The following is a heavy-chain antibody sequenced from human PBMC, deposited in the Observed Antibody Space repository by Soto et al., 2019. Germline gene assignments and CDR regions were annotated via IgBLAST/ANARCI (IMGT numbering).Heavy chain of an antibody. D-gene: IGHD3-3*01. CDR3: ARVGQEYYDFWSGSRGSGMDV. J-gene: IGHJ6*02. V-gene: IGHV3-48*03. CDR2: VSSSGSTI. CDR1: GFTFSSYE. Sequence: PGGSLRLSCAASGFTFSSYEMNWVRQAPGKGLEWVSYVSSSGSTIYYADSVKGRFTISRDNAKNSLYLQMNSLRAEDTAVYYCARVGQEYYDFWSGSRGSGMDVWGQGTTVTVSS.